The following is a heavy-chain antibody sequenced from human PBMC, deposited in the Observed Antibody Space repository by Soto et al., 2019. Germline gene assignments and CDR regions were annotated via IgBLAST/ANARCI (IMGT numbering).Heavy chain of an antibody. Sequence: EVQLLESGGGLVQPGGSLRLSCAASGFTFNNYAMTWVRQAPGKGLEWVSAISGGGDTTSYADSVKGRFTVSRDGAKNTLYLQMTSLRAEDKALYSCAKGRGGSGSLTPRVDFWGQGTLVTVSS. J-gene: IGHJ4*02. D-gene: IGHD3-10*01. CDR3: AKGRGGSGSLTPRVDF. CDR1: GFTFNNYA. V-gene: IGHV3-23*01. CDR2: ISGGGDTT.